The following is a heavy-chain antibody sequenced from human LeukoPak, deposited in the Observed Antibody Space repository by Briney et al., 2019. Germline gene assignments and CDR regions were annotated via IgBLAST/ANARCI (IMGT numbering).Heavy chain of an antibody. Sequence: PSETLSLTCTVSGGSVSSYYWSWIRQPAGKGLEWIGRINPSGSTNYNPSLKSRLTMSVDTSKNQFSLKLSSVTAADTAVYYCAKYYDFWSGYNDIWGQGTMVTVSS. CDR2: INPSGST. CDR1: GGSVSSYY. V-gene: IGHV4-4*07. CDR3: AKYYDFWSGYNDI. D-gene: IGHD3-3*01. J-gene: IGHJ3*02.